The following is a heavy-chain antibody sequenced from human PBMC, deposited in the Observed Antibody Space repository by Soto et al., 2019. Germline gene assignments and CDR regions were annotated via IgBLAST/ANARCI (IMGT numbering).Heavy chain of an antibody. J-gene: IGHJ4*02. CDR2: ISAYNGNT. V-gene: IGHV1-18*01. CDR3: ARRRSGYDWTCLIDY. D-gene: IGHD5-12*01. CDR1: GYTFTSYG. Sequence: ASLKVSCNASGYTFTSYGISWVRQAPGQGLEWMGWISAYNGNTNYAQKLQGRVTMTTDTSTSTAYMELRSLRSDDTAVYYCARRRSGYDWTCLIDYWGQGTLVTVSS.